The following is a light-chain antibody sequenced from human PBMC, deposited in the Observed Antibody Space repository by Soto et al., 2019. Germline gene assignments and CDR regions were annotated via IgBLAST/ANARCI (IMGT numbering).Light chain of an antibody. V-gene: IGKV3-15*01. CDR2: DTS. Sequence: IVMTQSPATLSVSPGDRATLSCRASQSVSSNLAWYQQKPGQAPRLLIYDTSTRATGVPARFSGSRSGPEFTLTINSLQSEDFAIYYCQQHGRSPGLLTFGPGTKVDIK. CDR1: QSVSSN. CDR3: QQHGRSPGLLT. J-gene: IGKJ3*01.